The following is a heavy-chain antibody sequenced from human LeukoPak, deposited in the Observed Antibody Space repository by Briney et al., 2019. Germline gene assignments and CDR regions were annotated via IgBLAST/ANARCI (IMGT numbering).Heavy chain of an antibody. V-gene: IGHV5-51*01. J-gene: IGHJ4*02. CDR1: GYNFAEYW. D-gene: IGHD2/OR15-2a*01. Sequence: GESLKISCKGSGYNFAEYWIGWVRQMPGKGLEWVAFIYPGGSDRRYNPPFQGQVTVSADKSINTVYLQWGSLKASDTAMYYCARHFYDTSTYYSSFDFWGQGTLVTVSS. CDR3: ARHFYDTSTYYSSFDF. CDR2: IYPGGSDR.